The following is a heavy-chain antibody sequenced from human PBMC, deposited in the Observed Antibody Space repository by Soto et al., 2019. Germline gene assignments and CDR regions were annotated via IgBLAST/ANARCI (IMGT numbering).Heavy chain of an antibody. Sequence: PGGSLRLSCSSSGFTFNNFAMMWVRQAPGKGLEWVSTISGSGVSTYYADSVKGRFTISRDNSRNTLYLQMNSLRADDTAIYFCAKGVQGYGSVFPSSGMDVCGQGTTVTVFS. V-gene: IGHV3-23*01. CDR3: AKGVQGYGSVFPSSGMDV. J-gene: IGHJ6*02. CDR1: GFTFNNFA. D-gene: IGHD6-19*01. CDR2: ISGSGVST.